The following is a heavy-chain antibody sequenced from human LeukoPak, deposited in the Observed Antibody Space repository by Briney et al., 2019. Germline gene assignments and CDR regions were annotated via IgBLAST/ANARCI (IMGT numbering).Heavy chain of an antibody. V-gene: IGHV1-2*02. Sequence: ASVKVSCKASGYTFTNYAMNWVRQAPGQGLEWMGWINPNSGGTNYAQKFQGRVTMTRDTSISTAYMELSRLRSDDTAVYYCARLGELTGYDYWGQGTLVTVSS. J-gene: IGHJ4*02. CDR1: GYTFTNYA. CDR3: ARLGELTGYDY. D-gene: IGHD3-16*01. CDR2: INPNSGGT.